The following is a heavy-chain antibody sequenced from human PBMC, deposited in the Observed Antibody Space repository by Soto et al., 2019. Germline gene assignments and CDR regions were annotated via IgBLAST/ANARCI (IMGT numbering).Heavy chain of an antibody. CDR2: ISGRGGST. CDR1: GFTFSSYA. Sequence: HPGGSLRLSCAASGFTFSSYAMSWVRQAPGKGLEWVSAISGRGGSTYYADSVKGRFTISRDNSKNTLYLQMNSLRAEDTAVYYCAKYDITMVRGVIKYYYGMDVWGQGTTVTVSS. V-gene: IGHV3-23*01. D-gene: IGHD3-10*01. CDR3: AKYDITMVRGVIKYYYGMDV. J-gene: IGHJ6*02.